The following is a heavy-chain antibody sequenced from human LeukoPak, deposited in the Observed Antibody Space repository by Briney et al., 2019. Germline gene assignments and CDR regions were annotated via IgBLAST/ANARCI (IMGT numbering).Heavy chain of an antibody. Sequence: GGSLRLSCAASGFXFSTYAIHWVRQAPGKGLEWVAVILYDGSNEHYTDSVRGRFTISRDNPKNTLWLQMNSLTADDTAVYYCARGEFSGLDYWGQGTLVTVSS. J-gene: IGHJ4*02. CDR2: ILYDGSNE. CDR1: GFXFSTYA. CDR3: ARGEFSGLDY. V-gene: IGHV3-30-3*01. D-gene: IGHD5-12*01.